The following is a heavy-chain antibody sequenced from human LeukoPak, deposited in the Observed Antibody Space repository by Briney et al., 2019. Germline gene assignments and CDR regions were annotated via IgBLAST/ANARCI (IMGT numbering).Heavy chain of an antibody. CDR2: IKEDGSEA. CDR3: TGNYYGSGSYADFDY. D-gene: IGHD3-10*01. Sequence: GESLRLSCAAAGFTFSRYWMSWVRQATGKGLECVAKIKEDGSEAHYVDSVKGRFTISRDNAKESLYLQMNSLRAEDTAVYYCTGNYYGSGSYADFDYWGQGTLVTVSS. J-gene: IGHJ4*02. V-gene: IGHV3-7*03. CDR1: GFTFSRYW.